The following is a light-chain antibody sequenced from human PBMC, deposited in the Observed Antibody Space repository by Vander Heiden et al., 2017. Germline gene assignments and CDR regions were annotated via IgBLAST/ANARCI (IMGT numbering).Light chain of an antibody. J-gene: IGKJ2*01. V-gene: IGKV1-5*01. CDR3: QQYNSQYT. CDR2: DAS. CDR1: QSISSW. Sequence: DIQMTQSPSTLSASVGDRVTITCRASQSISSWLAWYQQKPGKAPKLLIYDASRWESGVPSRFSGSGSGTEFTLTISSLQPDDFATYYCQQYNSQYTFGQGTKMEIK.